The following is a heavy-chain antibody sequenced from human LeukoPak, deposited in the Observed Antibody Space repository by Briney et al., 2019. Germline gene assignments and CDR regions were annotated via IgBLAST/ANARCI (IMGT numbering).Heavy chain of an antibody. CDR1: GYSFSSNW. V-gene: IGHV5-51*01. CDR2: IYPGDSDT. D-gene: IGHD2-2*01. Sequence: GESLKISCKGSGYSFSSNWIGWVRQMPGKGLEWMGIIYPGDSDTRYSPSFQGQVTISADKSISTAYLQWSSLKASDTAMYYCARQSPGYCSSTSCYRGSDYWGQGTLVTVYS. J-gene: IGHJ4*02. CDR3: ARQSPGYCSSTSCYRGSDY.